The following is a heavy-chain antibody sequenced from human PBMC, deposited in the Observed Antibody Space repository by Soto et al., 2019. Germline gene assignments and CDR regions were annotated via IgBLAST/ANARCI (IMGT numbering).Heavy chain of an antibody. Sequence: SETLSLTCTVSGGSISSGDYYWSWIRQPPGKGLEWIGYIYYSGSTYYNPSLKSRVTISVDTSKNQFSLKLSSVTAADTAVYYCAREESYYDSSGYYYYWGQGTLVTVSS. CDR2: IYYSGST. CDR1: GGSISSGDYY. J-gene: IGHJ4*02. CDR3: AREESYYDSSGYYYY. V-gene: IGHV4-30-4*01. D-gene: IGHD3-22*01.